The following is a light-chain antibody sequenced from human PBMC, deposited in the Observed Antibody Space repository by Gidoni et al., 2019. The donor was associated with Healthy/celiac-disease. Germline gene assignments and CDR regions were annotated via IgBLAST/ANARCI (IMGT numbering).Light chain of an antibody. CDR2: GAS. Sequence: EIVLTQSPGTLSLAPGERATLSCKASHSVSSSYLAWYQKKPVQAPSLLIYGASSRAPGIPDRLSGSGSGTDFTLTISRLESEDFAVYYCQQYGSSPPITCGQGTRLEIK. V-gene: IGKV3-20*01. CDR3: QQYGSSPPIT. J-gene: IGKJ5*01. CDR1: HSVSSSY.